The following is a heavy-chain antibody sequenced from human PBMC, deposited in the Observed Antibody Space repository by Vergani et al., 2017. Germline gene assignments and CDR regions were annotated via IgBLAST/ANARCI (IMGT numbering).Heavy chain of an antibody. V-gene: IGHV3-30*07. CDR3: AREYSSTSGRAFDF. D-gene: IGHD2-2*01. J-gene: IGHJ3*01. Sequence: QVQLVESGGGVVQPGTSLRLSCVVSGFALNRHAMYWVRQAPGKGLEWVSFVSTDTKSQSYAESVKGRFTISRDSAKNSLYLQMDSLRAEDTAVYYCAREYSSTSGRAFDFWGQGTKVTVSS. CDR2: VSTDTKSQ. CDR1: GFALNRHA.